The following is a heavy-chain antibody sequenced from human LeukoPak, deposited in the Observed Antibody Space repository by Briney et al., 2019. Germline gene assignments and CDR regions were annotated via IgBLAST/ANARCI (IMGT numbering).Heavy chain of an antibody. D-gene: IGHD2-8*02. CDR2: IYSGGST. Sequence: GGSLRLSCEVSGFIFSTYWMTWVRQAPGKGLEWVSVIYSGGSTYYADSVKGRFTISRDNSKNTLYLQMNSLRTEDTAVYYCASPGFSGGYWGQGTLVTVSS. J-gene: IGHJ4*02. CDR1: GFIFSTYW. CDR3: ASPGFSGGY. V-gene: IGHV3-66*01.